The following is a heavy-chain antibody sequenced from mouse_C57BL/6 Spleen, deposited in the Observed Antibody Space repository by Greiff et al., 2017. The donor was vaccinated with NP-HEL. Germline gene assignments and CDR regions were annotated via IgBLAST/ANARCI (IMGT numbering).Heavy chain of an antibody. CDR2: ISDGGSYT. D-gene: IGHD3-3*01. Sequence: EVKVVESGGGLVKPGGSLKLSCAASGFTFSSYAMSWVRQTPEKRLEWVATISDGGSYTYYPDNVKGRFTISRDNAKNNLYLQMSHLKSEDTAMYYCARDRGPDYFDYWGQGTTLTVSS. J-gene: IGHJ2*01. CDR3: ARDRGPDYFDY. V-gene: IGHV5-4*01. CDR1: GFTFSSYA.